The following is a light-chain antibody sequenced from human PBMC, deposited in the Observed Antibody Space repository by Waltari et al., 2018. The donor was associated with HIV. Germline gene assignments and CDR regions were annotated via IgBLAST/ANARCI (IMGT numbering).Light chain of an antibody. CDR3: QSWGPDIGQV. Sequence: QLVLTQSPSASASLGASVKLTCTLSSGHSSYAIAWHQQQPEKGPRYLMNLNSDGSHTKGDGIPDRFSGSSSGAERYLTISSRQSEDEADYYCQSWGPDIGQVFGTGTKVTVL. CDR1: SGHSSYA. V-gene: IGLV4-69*01. CDR2: LNSDGSH. J-gene: IGLJ1*01.